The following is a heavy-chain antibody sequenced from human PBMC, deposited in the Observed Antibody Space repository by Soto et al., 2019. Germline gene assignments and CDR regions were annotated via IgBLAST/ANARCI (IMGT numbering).Heavy chain of an antibody. CDR1: GGSFSGYY. V-gene: IGHV4-34*01. CDR2: INHSGST. CDR3: ARGGITGTTVYYYYGMDV. D-gene: IGHD1-7*01. J-gene: IGHJ6*02. Sequence: SETLSLTCAVHGGSFSGYYWSWIRQPPGKGLEWIGEINHSGSTNYNPSLKSRVTISVDTSRNQFSLKLSSVTAADTSVYYCARGGITGTTVYYYYGMDVWGQGTTVTVSS.